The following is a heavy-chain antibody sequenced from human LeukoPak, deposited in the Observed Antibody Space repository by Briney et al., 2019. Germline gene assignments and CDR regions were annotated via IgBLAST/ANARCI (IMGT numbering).Heavy chain of an antibody. V-gene: IGHV4-38-2*02. CDR3: ARRHSSGWCCYFDY. CDR1: GYSISSGYY. CDR2: IYHSGST. D-gene: IGHD6-19*01. J-gene: IGHJ4*02. Sequence: PSETLSLTCTVSGYSISSGYYWGWIRQPPGKGLEWIGSIYHSGSTYYNPSLKSRVTISVDTSKNQFSLKLSSVTAADTAVYYCARRHSSGWCCYFDYWGQGTLVTVSS.